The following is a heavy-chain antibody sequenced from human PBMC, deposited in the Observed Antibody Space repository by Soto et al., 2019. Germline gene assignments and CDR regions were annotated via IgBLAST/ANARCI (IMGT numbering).Heavy chain of an antibody. J-gene: IGHJ4*02. CDR1: GYTFTSYA. D-gene: IGHD6-13*01. CDR2: INAGNGNT. Sequence: VASVKVSCKASGYTFTSYAMHWVRQAPGQRLEWMGWINAGNGNTKYSQKFQGRVTITRDTSASTAYMELSSLRSEDTAVYYCARDIAAAVYFDYWGQGTLVTVSS. V-gene: IGHV1-3*01. CDR3: ARDIAAAVYFDY.